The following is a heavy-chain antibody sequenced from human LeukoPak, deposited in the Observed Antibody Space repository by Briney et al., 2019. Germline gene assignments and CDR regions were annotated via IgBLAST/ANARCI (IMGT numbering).Heavy chain of an antibody. CDR3: ATTEHWLPQGVDY. Sequence: GGSLRLSCAASGITFSTYWMSWVRQAPGKGLEWLANIKQDGSEKYYLDSVKGRFTISRDNAKNSLYLQMSSLRPEDTAVYYCATTEHWLPQGVDYWGQGTLVTVSS. V-gene: IGHV3-7*01. CDR1: GITFSTYW. CDR2: IKQDGSEK. D-gene: IGHD6-19*01. J-gene: IGHJ4*02.